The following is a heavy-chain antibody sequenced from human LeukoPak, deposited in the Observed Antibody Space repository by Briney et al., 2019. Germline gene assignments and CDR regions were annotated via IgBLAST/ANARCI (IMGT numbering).Heavy chain of an antibody. D-gene: IGHD2-2*01. V-gene: IGHV3-53*01. CDR3: AKSPEDIVVVPAALFDY. J-gene: IGHJ4*02. CDR2: IYSGGST. CDR1: GFTVSSNY. Sequence: GGSLRLSCAASGFTVSSNYMSWVRQAPGKGLEWVSVIYSGGSTYYADSVKGRFTISRDNSKNTLYLQMNSLRGEDTAVYYCAKSPEDIVVVPAALFDYWGQGTLVTVSS.